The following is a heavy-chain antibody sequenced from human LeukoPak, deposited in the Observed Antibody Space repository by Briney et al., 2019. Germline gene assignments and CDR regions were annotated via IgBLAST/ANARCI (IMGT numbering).Heavy chain of an antibody. J-gene: IGHJ4*02. V-gene: IGHV3-30-3*01. CDR1: RFTFRSYA. Sequence: GGSLRLSCAASRFTFRSYAMHWVRQAPGKGLEWVAVISYDGSNKYYADSVKGRFTISRDNSKNTLYLQMSSLRAEDTAVYYCVRADYGVIYFDYWGQGTLVIVSS. D-gene: IGHD4-17*01. CDR2: ISYDGSNK. CDR3: VRADYGVIYFDY.